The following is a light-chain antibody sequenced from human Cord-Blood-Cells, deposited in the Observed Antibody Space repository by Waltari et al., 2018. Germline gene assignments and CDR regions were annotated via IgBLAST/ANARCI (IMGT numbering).Light chain of an antibody. CDR3: CSYAGSRV. CDR2: EGS. J-gene: IGLJ3*02. V-gene: IGLV2-23*01. CDR1: SSDVGSYNL. Sequence: QSALTQPASVSGSPGQSITISCTGTSSDVGSYNLVSWYQQHPGKAPKLMIYEGSKRPSGLSNRFSGSKSGNTASLTISWLQAEDEADYYCCSYAGSRVFGGGTKLTVL.